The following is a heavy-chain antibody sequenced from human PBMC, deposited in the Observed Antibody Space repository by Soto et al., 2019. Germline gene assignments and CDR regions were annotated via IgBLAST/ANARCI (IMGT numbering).Heavy chain of an antibody. CDR1: GYTFTGYY. Sequence: QVQLVQSGAEVKKPGASVKVSCKASGYTFTGYYMHWVRQAPGQGLEWMGWINPNSGCTNYAQKFQGRVNMTRDTSISTAYMELSRLRSDDTAVYYCASHSNRAYYYYGMDVWGQGTTVTVSS. CDR2: INPNSGCT. J-gene: IGHJ6*02. D-gene: IGHD4-4*01. V-gene: IGHV1-2*02. CDR3: ASHSNRAYYYYGMDV.